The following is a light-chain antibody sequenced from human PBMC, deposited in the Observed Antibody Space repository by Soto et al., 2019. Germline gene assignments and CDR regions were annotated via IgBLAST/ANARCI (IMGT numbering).Light chain of an antibody. J-gene: IGKJ1*01. CDR1: QGISSY. CDR3: QQYKSYWT. V-gene: IGKV1-8*01. Sequence: AIRMTQSPSSLSASTGDRVTITCRASQGISSYLAWYQQKPGKAPKLLIYAASTLQSGVPSRFSGSGSGTDFTLTISGLQPDDFATYYCQQYKSYWTFGQGTKVDIK. CDR2: AAS.